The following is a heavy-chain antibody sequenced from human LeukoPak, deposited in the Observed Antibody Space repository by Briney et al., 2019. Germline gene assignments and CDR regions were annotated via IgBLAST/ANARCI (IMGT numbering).Heavy chain of an antibody. CDR3: ASDRYGGNSGEFDY. D-gene: IGHD4-23*01. V-gene: IGHV4-59*01. J-gene: IGHJ4*02. CDR1: GGSISSYY. Sequence: PSETLSLACTVSGGSISSYYWSWIRQPPGKGLEWIGYIYYSGTTNYNPSLKSRVTILVDTSKNQFSLKVSSVTAADTAVYYCASDRYGGNSGEFDYWGQGTLVTVSS. CDR2: IYYSGTT.